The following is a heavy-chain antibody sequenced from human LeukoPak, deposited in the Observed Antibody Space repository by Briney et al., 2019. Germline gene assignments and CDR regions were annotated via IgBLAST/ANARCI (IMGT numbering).Heavy chain of an antibody. Sequence: ASETLSLTSAAPGSSISSGSTWAWIGQPPGRGLEWMANIYHTGNTYYNPSLNSRVTMSVDTSENQFSLRLSSVTAADTAVYYCARAGGSSSPYYYYYMDVWGKGTTVSVSS. V-gene: IGHV4-38-2*01. CDR3: ARAGGSSSPYYYYYMDV. CDR2: IYHTGNT. D-gene: IGHD6-6*01. J-gene: IGHJ6*03. CDR1: GSSISSGST.